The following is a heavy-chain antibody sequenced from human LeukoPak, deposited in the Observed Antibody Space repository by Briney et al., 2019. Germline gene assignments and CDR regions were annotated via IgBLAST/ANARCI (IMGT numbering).Heavy chain of an antibody. J-gene: IGHJ4*02. V-gene: IGHV1-18*01. CDR3: ATLAPTRYSSGWYLSRFDC. CDR1: GYTFTSYG. CDR2: ISAYNGNT. Sequence: ASVKVSCKASGYTFTSYGISWVRQAPGQGLEWMGWISAYNGNTNYAQKLQGRVTTTEDTSTDTAYMELSSLRSEDTAMYYCATLAPTRYSSGWYLSRFDCWGQGTLVTVSS. D-gene: IGHD6-19*01.